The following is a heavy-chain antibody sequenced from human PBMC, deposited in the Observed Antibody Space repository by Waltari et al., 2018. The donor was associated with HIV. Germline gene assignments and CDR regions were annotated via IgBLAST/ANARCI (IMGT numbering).Heavy chain of an antibody. J-gene: IGHJ5*02. CDR1: GGSFSGYY. Sequence: QVQLQQWGAGLLKPSETLSLSCVVYGGSFSGYYWSWIPQPPGKGLEWIGEINHSGSTNYNPSLKSRVTISVDTSKNQFSLKLSSVTAADTAVYYCARGGTTVTTDWFDPWGQGTLVTVSS. CDR2: INHSGST. D-gene: IGHD4-4*01. CDR3: ARGGTTVTTDWFDP. V-gene: IGHV4-34*01.